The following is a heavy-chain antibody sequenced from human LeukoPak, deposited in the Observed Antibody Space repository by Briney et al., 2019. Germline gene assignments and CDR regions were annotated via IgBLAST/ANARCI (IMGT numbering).Heavy chain of an antibody. V-gene: IGHV4-59*01. Sequence: SETLSLTCTVSGGSISSYYWNWIRQPPGKGLEWIGYIYYSGSTNYNPSLESRVTISLDTSKNQFSLKLSSVTAADTAVYYCAKDRGSNWYDWYFDLWGRGTLVTVSS. D-gene: IGHD6-13*01. CDR2: IYYSGST. CDR3: AKDRGSNWYDWYFDL. CDR1: GGSISSYY. J-gene: IGHJ2*01.